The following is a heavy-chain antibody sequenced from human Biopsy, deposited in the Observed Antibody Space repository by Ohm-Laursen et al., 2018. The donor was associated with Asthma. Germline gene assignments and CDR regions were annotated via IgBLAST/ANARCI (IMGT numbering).Heavy chain of an antibody. V-gene: IGHV4-31*03. CDR1: SGSITSGGYY. CDR2: IYYSGST. D-gene: IGHD3-22*01. CDR3: ARAQDYYDSRGYYRSFDY. J-gene: IGHJ4*02. Sequence: SQTLSLTCTVSSGSITSGGYYWTWLRQHPGKGLAWIGFIYYSGSTYYNPSLKSRVSISIDTSKNQFSLKLSSVTAADTAVYYCARAQDYYDSRGYYRSFDYWGQGTLVTVSS.